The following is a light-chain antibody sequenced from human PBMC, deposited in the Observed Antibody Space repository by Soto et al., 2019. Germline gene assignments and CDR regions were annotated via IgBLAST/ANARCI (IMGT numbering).Light chain of an antibody. Sequence: AIQMTQSPSSLSASVGDRVTISCLASQGIGNALGWYQQKPGKPPKVLIDGASNLQSGVPPRFSSSGSGTDFTLAISSLQPEDAVTYCCLQDINYPWTFGQGTKVDIK. CDR3: LQDINYPWT. CDR1: QGIGNA. CDR2: GAS. J-gene: IGKJ1*01. V-gene: IGKV1-6*01.